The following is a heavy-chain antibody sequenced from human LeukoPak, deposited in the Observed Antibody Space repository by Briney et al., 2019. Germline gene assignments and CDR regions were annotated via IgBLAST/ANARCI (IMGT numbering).Heavy chain of an antibody. CDR2: ISSSSSYI. J-gene: IGHJ5*02. V-gene: IGHV3-21*01. CDR3: ARDSIAAAGTVWFDP. CDR1: GFTFSSYS. Sequence: GGSLRLSCAASGFTFSSYSMNWVRQAPGKGLEWVSSISSSSSYIYYADSVKGRFTISRDNAKNSLYLQMNSLRAEDTAVYYCARDSIAAAGTVWFDPWGQGTLVTVSS. D-gene: IGHD6-13*01.